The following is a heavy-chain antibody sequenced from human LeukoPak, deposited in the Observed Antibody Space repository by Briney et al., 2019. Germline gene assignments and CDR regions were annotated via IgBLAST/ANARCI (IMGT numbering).Heavy chain of an antibody. J-gene: IGHJ5*02. Sequence: SQTLSLTCTVSGGSISSGGYYWSWIRQHPGKGLEWIGYIYYSGSTYYNPSLKSRVTISVDTSKNQFSLKLSSVTAADTAVYYCARAYCGGDCYDNWFDPWGQGTLVTVSS. CDR1: GGSISSGGYY. V-gene: IGHV4-31*03. CDR3: ARAYCGGDCYDNWFDP. CDR2: IYYSGST. D-gene: IGHD2-21*02.